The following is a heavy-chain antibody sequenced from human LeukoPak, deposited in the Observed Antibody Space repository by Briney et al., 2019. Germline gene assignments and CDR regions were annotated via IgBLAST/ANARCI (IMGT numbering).Heavy chain of an antibody. CDR1: GYTFTGYY. D-gene: IGHD3-10*01. CDR3: ARDTVRMVRGVRPGDY. CDR2: ISAYNGNT. Sequence: EASVKVSCKASGYTFTGYYMHWVRQAPGQGLEWMGWISAYNGNTNYAQKLQGRVTMTTDTSTSTAYMELRSLRSDDTAVYYCARDTVRMVRGVRPGDYWGQGTLVTVSS. J-gene: IGHJ4*02. V-gene: IGHV1-18*04.